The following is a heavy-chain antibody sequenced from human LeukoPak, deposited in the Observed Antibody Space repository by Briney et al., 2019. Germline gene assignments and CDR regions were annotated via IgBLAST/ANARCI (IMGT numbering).Heavy chain of an antibody. CDR3: AKAQWFGELLSYYYGMDV. D-gene: IGHD3-10*01. V-gene: IGHV3-23*01. J-gene: IGHJ6*02. CDR1: GFTFSSYA. CDR2: ISGSGGST. Sequence: GGSLRLSCAASGFTFSSYAMSWVRQAPGKGLEWVSAISGSGGSTYYADSVKGRFTISRDNSKNTLYLQMNSLRAEDTAVYYCAKAQWFGELLSYYYGMDVWGQGTTVTVSS.